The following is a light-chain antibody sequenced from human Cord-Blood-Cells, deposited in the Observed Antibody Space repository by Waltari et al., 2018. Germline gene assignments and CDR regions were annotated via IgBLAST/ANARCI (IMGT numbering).Light chain of an antibody. CDR1: QSVSSSY. CDR2: GAS. CDR3: QQYGSSPWT. J-gene: IGKJ1*01. V-gene: IGKV3-20*01. Sequence: EIVLTQSPGTLSLSPGERPTLSCRASQSVSSSYLAWYQQKPGRAPRLLIYGASSRATGIPDRFSGSGSGTDFTLTISRLEPEDFAVYYCQQYGSSPWTFGQGTKVEIK.